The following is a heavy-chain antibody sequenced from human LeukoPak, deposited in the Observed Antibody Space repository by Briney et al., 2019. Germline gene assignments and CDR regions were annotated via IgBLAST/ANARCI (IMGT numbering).Heavy chain of an antibody. CDR2: IIPILGIA. D-gene: IGHD5-24*01. J-gene: IGHJ4*02. CDR3: ARDPGMATTFDY. Sequence: SVKVSCKASGGTFSSYAISWVRQAPGQGLEWMGRIIPILGIANYAQKFQGRVTITADKSTSTAYMELSSLRSEDTAVYYCARDPGMATTFDYWGQGTLVTVSS. CDR1: GGTFSSYA. V-gene: IGHV1-69*04.